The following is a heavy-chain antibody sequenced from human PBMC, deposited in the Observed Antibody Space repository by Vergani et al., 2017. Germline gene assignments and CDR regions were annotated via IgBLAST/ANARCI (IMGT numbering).Heavy chain of an antibody. V-gene: IGHV3-23*01. J-gene: IGHJ4*02. D-gene: IGHD3-22*01. CDR2: ISGSGSTI. CDR1: GFTFSSYA. CDR3: AREGYYDSSGPGGRRYYFDY. Sequence: EVQLLESGGGLVQPGGSLRLSCAASGFTFSSYAMSWVRQAPGKGLEWVSAISGSGSTIYYADSVKGRFTISRDNAKNSLYLQMNSLRAEDTAVYYCAREGYYDSSGPGGRRYYFDYWGQGTLVTVSS.